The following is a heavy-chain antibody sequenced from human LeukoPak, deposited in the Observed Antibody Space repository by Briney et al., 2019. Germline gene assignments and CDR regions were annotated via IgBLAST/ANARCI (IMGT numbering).Heavy chain of an antibody. CDR3: ARGTARLEFRRGWFDP. CDR2: IIPIFGTA. CDR1: GGTFSSYA. V-gene: IGHV1-69*05. D-gene: IGHD6-6*01. Sequence: SVKVSCKASGGTFSSYAISWVRQAPGRGLEWMGGIIPIFGTANYAQKFQGRVTITTDESTSTAYMELSGLRSEDTAVYYCARGTARLEFRRGWFDPWGQGTLVTVSS. J-gene: IGHJ5*02.